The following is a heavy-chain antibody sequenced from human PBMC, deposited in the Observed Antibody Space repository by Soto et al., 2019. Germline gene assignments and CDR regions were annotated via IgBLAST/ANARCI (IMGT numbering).Heavy chain of an antibody. Sequence: QVQLVQSGAEVKKPGSSVKVSCKASGDTFSSFAISWVRQAPGQGLEWMGGIIPIFRTPDYAQKFQGRVTITADESTSTAYMELSSLRSEDTAVYYCARDKDRQQLGGNYYYALDVWGLGTTVTVSS. CDR3: ARDKDRQQLGGNYYYALDV. J-gene: IGHJ6*02. CDR2: IIPIFRTP. V-gene: IGHV1-69*12. D-gene: IGHD3-3*02. CDR1: GDTFSSFA.